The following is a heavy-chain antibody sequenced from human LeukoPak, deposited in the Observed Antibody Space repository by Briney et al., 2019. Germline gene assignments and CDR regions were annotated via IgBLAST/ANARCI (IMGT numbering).Heavy chain of an antibody. J-gene: IGHJ4*02. Sequence: SETLSLTCAVSGGSFSGYQWNWIRQPPGKGLEWIGETNLRGRTTYNPSLKSRVTMSIDTSKNHFSLRLSSVTAADTAVYYCARAYYYDSTGYFEDNYWGQGTLVTVSS. V-gene: IGHV4-34*01. D-gene: IGHD3-22*01. CDR2: TNLRGRT. CDR3: ARAYYYDSTGYFEDNY. CDR1: GGSFSGYQ.